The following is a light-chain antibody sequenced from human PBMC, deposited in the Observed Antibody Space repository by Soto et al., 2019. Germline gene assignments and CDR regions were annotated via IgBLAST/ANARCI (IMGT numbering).Light chain of an antibody. J-gene: IGKJ1*01. CDR3: QQRSNWSWT. CDR1: QSVSSY. CDR2: DAS. Sequence: EIVLTQSPATLSLSPGERATLSCRASQSVSSYLAWYQQKPGQAPRLLIYDASNRATGIPARFSGSGSGTDSPLTISRLPPEDFAVYYCQQRSNWSWTFGQGTKVEIK. V-gene: IGKV3-11*01.